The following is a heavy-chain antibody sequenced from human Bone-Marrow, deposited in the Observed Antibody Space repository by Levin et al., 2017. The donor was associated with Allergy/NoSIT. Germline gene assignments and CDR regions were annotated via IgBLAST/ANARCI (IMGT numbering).Heavy chain of an antibody. CDR1: GFTFTRYG. V-gene: IGHV3-30*02. Sequence: PGGSLRLSCVASGFTFTRYGIHWVRQAPGKGLEWVSYVGYDGRKTSYADSVKGRFTISRANVKNTVLLQMESLRAEDTAAYYCAKDICSSANCYGSYYYFYGMDAWGQGTTVTVSS. CDR2: VGYDGRKT. D-gene: IGHD2-2*01. J-gene: IGHJ6*02. CDR3: AKDICSSANCYGSYYYFYGMDA.